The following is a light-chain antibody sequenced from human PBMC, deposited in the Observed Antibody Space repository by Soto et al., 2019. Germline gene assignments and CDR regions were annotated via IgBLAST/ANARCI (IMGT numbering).Light chain of an antibody. Sequence: QSVLTQPASVSGSPGQSLTISCTGTSSDVGSYNLVSWYQQHPGKAPKLIIYEVTKRPSGVSNRFSGSKSGNTASLTISGLQAEDEADYYCSSYAGSSTLVVFGGGTKVTVL. J-gene: IGLJ2*01. CDR1: SSDVGSYNL. V-gene: IGLV2-23*02. CDR3: SSYAGSSTLVV. CDR2: EVT.